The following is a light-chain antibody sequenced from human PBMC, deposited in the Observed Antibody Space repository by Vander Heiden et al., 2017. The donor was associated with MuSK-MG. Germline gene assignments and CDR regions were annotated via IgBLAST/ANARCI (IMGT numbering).Light chain of an antibody. J-gene: IGKJ1*01. CDR2: GAF. V-gene: IGKV3-15*01. Sequence: EIVVTQSPATLSVSPGESATLSCRASQSVGRNLAWYQQKPGQAPRLLIYGAFTRVTGIPARFTGSGSGTEFTLTISSLESEDFAVYYCHQYNNWPQMFGQGTKVXIK. CDR3: HQYNNWPQM. CDR1: QSVGRN.